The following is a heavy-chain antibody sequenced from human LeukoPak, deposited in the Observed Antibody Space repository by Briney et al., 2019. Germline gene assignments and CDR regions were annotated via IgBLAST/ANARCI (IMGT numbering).Heavy chain of an antibody. J-gene: IGHJ4*02. CDR2: IDPNSGGT. Sequence: ASVKVSCKASGYTFTDYYMHWVRQAPGQGLEWMGWIDPNSGGTNYAQKFQGRVTMTRDTSISTAYMELSRLRSDDTAVYYCARDYYDSSGYLRYWGQGTLVTVSS. D-gene: IGHD3-22*01. CDR3: ARDYYDSSGYLRY. CDR1: GYTFTDYY. V-gene: IGHV1-2*02.